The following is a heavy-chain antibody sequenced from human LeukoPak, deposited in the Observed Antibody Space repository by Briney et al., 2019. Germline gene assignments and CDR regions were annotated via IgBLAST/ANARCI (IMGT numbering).Heavy chain of an antibody. V-gene: IGHV1-69*13. Sequence: ASVKVSCKASGGTFSSYAISWVRQAPGQGLEWMGGIIPIFGTANYAQKFQGRVTITADESTSTAYMELSSLRSEDTAVYYCARCGLGYCSGGSCCRGWFDPWGLGTLVTVSS. CDR2: IIPIFGTA. D-gene: IGHD2-15*01. CDR1: GGTFSSYA. J-gene: IGHJ5*02. CDR3: ARCGLGYCSGGSCCRGWFDP.